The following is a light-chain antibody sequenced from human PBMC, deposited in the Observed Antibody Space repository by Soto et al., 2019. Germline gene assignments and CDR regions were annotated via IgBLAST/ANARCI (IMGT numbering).Light chain of an antibody. Sequence: QSALTQPPSASGSPGQSVTISCTGTSSDVGGYNYVSWYQQHPGKAHKLMIYEVSKRPSGVPDRFSGSKSGNTASLTVSGIQAEDEAAYHCSSYAGSNHLVFGGGTKLTVL. J-gene: IGLJ2*01. V-gene: IGLV2-8*01. CDR3: SSYAGSNHLV. CDR2: EVS. CDR1: SSDVGGYNY.